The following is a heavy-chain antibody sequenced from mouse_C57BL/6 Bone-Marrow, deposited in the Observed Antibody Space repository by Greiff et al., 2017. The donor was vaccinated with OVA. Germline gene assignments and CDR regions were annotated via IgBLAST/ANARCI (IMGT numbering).Heavy chain of an antibody. CDR3: ARSGYDGHYYAMDY. J-gene: IGHJ4*01. CDR2: IYPRSGNT. Sequence: VQLQQSGAELARPGASVKLSCKASGYTFTSYGISWVKQRHGQGLEWIGEIYPRSGNTYYNEKFKGKATLTAYKSSSTAYMKLRSLTSEDYAVYLCARSGYDGHYYAMDYWGQGTSVTVSS. D-gene: IGHD2-14*01. V-gene: IGHV1-81*01. CDR1: GYTFTSYG.